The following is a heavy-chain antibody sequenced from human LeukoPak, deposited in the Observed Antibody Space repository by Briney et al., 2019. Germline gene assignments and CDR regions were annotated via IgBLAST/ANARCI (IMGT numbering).Heavy chain of an antibody. CDR3: AKGAAVGATTPFDY. CDR2: ISYDGSNK. J-gene: IGHJ4*02. D-gene: IGHD1-26*01. Sequence: GALRLSCAASGFTFSSYGMHWVRQAPGKGLEWVAVISYDGSNKYYADSVKGRFTISRDNSKNTLYLQMNSLRAEDTAVYYCAKGAAVGATTPFDYWGQGTLVTVSS. CDR1: GFTFSSYG. V-gene: IGHV3-30*18.